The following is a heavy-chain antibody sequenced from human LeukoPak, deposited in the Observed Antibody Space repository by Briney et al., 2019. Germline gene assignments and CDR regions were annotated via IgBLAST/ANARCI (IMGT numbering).Heavy chain of an antibody. CDR1: GYDFTSYA. Sequence: ASVKVSCKASGYDFTSYAMHWVRQAPGQRLEWMGWINAGNGNTKYSQKFQDRVTVTRDTSTSTAYMELSGLRSEDTAVYYCARTLGGRDIDYWGQGTLVTVSS. J-gene: IGHJ4*02. CDR3: ARTLGGRDIDY. V-gene: IGHV1-3*01. CDR2: INAGNGNT. D-gene: IGHD3-16*01.